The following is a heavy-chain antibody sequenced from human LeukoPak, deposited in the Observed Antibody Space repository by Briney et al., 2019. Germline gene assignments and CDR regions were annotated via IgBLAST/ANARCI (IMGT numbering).Heavy chain of an antibody. CDR1: GFTFSSYA. V-gene: IGHV3-23*01. Sequence: PGGSLRLSCAASGFTFSSYAMSWVRQAPGKGLEWVSAISGSGGSTYYADSVKGRFTISRHNSKNTLYLQMNSLRAEDTAVYYCATTAASRYYYYYYGMDVWGQGTTVTVSS. J-gene: IGHJ6*02. D-gene: IGHD2-15*01. CDR2: ISGSGGST. CDR3: ATTAASRYYYYYYGMDV.